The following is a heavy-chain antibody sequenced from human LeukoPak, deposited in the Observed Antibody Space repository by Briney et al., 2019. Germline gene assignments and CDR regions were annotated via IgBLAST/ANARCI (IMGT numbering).Heavy chain of an antibody. Sequence: GGSLRLSCAASGFTFSSYAMSWVRQAPGKGLEWVSAISGSGGSTYYADSVKGRFTISRDNSKNTLYLQMNSLRAEDTAVYYCAQRQREVVVIQPLDYWGQGTLVTVSS. D-gene: IGHD3-22*01. CDR2: ISGSGGST. V-gene: IGHV3-23*01. J-gene: IGHJ4*02. CDR3: AQRQREVVVIQPLDY. CDR1: GFTFSSYA.